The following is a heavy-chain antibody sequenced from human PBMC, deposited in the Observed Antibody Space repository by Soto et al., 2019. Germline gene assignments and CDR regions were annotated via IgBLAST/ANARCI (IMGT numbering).Heavy chain of an antibody. CDR3: ARDQYSPKGWFDP. CDR2: INSDGSST. Sequence: EVQLVESGGGLVQPGGSLRLSCAASGFTFSSYWMHWVRQAPGKGLVWVSRINSDGSSTSYADSVKGRFTISRDNAKNTLYLQMNSLIAEDTAVYYCARDQYSPKGWFDPWGQGTLVTVSS. J-gene: IGHJ5*02. CDR1: GFTFSSYW. D-gene: IGHD5-18*01. V-gene: IGHV3-74*01.